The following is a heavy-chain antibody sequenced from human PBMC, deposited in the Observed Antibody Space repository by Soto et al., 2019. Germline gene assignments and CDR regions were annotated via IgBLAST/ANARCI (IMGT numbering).Heavy chain of an antibody. CDR1: EFTFNNYW. D-gene: IGHD4-4*01. Sequence: GGSLRLSCAASEFTFNNYWMHWVRQVPGKGLEWVSRINTDGSTTNYADSVMGRFTISRDNADNTVYLQMNSLRAEDTAVYYCARDSYSSATHWGHGTLVTVSS. CDR2: INTDGSTT. J-gene: IGHJ4*01. V-gene: IGHV3-74*01. CDR3: ARDSYSSATH.